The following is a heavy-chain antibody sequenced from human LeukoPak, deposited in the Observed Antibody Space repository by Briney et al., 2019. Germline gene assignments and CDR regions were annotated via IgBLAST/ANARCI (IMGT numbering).Heavy chain of an antibody. CDR1: GYTFTSYD. CDR2: MNPNSGNT. J-gene: IGHJ4*02. Sequence: ASVKVSCKASGYTFTSYDINWVRQATGQGLEWMGWMNPNSGNTGYAQKFQGRVTITRNTSISTAYMELSSLRSEDTAVYYCARQVVDYYDSSGYPKAYFDYWGQGTLVTVSS. D-gene: IGHD3-22*01. CDR3: ARQVVDYYDSSGYPKAYFDY. V-gene: IGHV1-8*03.